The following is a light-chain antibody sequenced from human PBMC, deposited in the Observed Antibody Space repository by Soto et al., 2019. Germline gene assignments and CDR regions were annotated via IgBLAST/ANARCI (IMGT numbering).Light chain of an antibody. CDR2: EVS. V-gene: IGLV2-8*01. CDR3: RSYAGINNPYV. Sequence: QSVLTQPPSASGSPGQSVTISCTGTSSDVGGYNYVSWYQQHPGKAPKLMIYEVSKRPSGVPDRFSGSKSGNTASLTVSGLQAEDEADYYCRSYAGINNPYVFGTGTNLTVL. CDR1: SSDVGGYNY. J-gene: IGLJ1*01.